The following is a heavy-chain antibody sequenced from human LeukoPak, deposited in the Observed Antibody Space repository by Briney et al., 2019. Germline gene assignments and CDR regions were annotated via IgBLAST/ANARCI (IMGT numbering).Heavy chain of an antibody. CDR2: ISSSGNTT. V-gene: IGHV3-11*04. D-gene: IGHD6-19*01. Sequence: GGPLRLSCEASGFPFSDNYMSWIRQAPGKGLEWVSYISSSGNTTYNADSVKGRFSITRDNAKNSLYLQMNSLRAEDTAVYYCARDGGSAWFLDYWGQGTLVTVSS. CDR3: ARDGGSAWFLDY. CDR1: GFPFSDNY. J-gene: IGHJ4*02.